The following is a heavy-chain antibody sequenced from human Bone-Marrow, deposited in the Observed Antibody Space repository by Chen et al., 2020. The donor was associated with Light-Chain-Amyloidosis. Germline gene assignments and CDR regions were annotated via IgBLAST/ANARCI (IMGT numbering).Heavy chain of an antibody. CDR3: ARRRDGYNVDY. J-gene: IGHJ4*02. CDR2: IYPDDSDA. Sequence: EVQLEQSGPEVKKPGESLKISCKGSGYTFPNYWIGWVRQMPGKGLEWMGVIYPDDSDARYSPSVGGQVTISADKSITTAYLQWRSLKASDTAMYYCARRRDGYNVDYWGQGTLVTVSS. D-gene: IGHD5-12*01. CDR1: GYTFPNYW. V-gene: IGHV5-51*01.